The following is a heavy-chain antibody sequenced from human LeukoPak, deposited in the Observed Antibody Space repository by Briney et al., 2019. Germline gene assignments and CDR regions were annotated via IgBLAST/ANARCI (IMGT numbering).Heavy chain of an antibody. D-gene: IGHD4-17*01. CDR3: ARPETTVKVRAFDI. V-gene: IGHV4-34*01. CDR2: INHSGST. CDR1: GGSFSGYY. J-gene: IGHJ3*02. Sequence: PSETLSLSCAVYGGSFSGYYWSWIRQPPGKGLEWIGEINHSGSTNYNPSLKSRVTISVDTSKNQFSLKLSSVTAADTAVYYCARPETTVKVRAFDIWGQGTMVTVSS.